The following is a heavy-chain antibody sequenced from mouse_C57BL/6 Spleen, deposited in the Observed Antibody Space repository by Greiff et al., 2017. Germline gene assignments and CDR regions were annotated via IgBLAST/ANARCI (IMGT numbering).Heavy chain of an antibody. CDR2: ISNLAYSI. CDR3: ARHEEDMDY. V-gene: IGHV5-15*04. J-gene: IGHJ4*01. CDR1: GFTFSDYG. Sequence: EVKLVESGGGLVQPGGSLKLSCAASGFTFSDYGMAWVRQAPRKGPEWVAFISNLAYSIYYADTVTGRFTISRENAKNTLYLEMSSLRSEDTAMYYCARHEEDMDYWGQGTSVTVSS.